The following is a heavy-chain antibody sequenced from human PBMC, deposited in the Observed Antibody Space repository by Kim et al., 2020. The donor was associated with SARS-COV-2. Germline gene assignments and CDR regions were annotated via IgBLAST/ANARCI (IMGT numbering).Heavy chain of an antibody. D-gene: IGHD3-10*01. J-gene: IGHJ4*02. CDR2: IYGSGNT. V-gene: IGHV3-53*01. CDR3: AGGKGGSVPMVY. Sequence: GGSLRLSCEASGFTVSSNYMSWVRQAPGKGLEWVAVIYGSGNTYYADSVKGRFTISRDNSKNTVYLQMNSLRAEYTAVYYWAGGKGGSVPMVYWGQGILVTFSS. CDR1: GFTVSSNY.